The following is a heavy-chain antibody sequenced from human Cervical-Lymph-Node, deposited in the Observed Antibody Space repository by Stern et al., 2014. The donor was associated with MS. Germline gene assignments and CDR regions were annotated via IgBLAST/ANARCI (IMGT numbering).Heavy chain of an antibody. D-gene: IGHD2-15*01. V-gene: IGHV4-61*02. CDR3: ARVSVGTFDI. J-gene: IGHJ3*02. Sequence: QVQLQESGPGLVKPSQTLSLSCTVSGYSISSGSYHWNWIRQPAGKGLECLGLIYAPGTTNYNPSPKSRSPMSVDTSKNQFSLTRSSVTAADTAVYYCARVSVGTFDIWGQGAMVTVSS. CDR2: IYAPGTT. CDR1: GYSISSGSYH.